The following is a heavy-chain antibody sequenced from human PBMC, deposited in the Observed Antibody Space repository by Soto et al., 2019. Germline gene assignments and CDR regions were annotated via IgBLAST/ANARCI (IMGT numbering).Heavy chain of an antibody. CDR3: VRGYGNYFRTINFDF. J-gene: IGHJ4*02. CDR2: IYAGDSET. D-gene: IGHD1-7*01. CDR1: GYTFTSYW. V-gene: IGHV5-51*01. Sequence: GEPLKISCKGSGYTFTSYWIGWVRQMPGKGLEWMGIIYAGDSETRYSPSFQGQVTISVDRSITTAYLQWSSLKASDTAKYYCVRGYGNYFRTINFDFWGQGTLVTVSS.